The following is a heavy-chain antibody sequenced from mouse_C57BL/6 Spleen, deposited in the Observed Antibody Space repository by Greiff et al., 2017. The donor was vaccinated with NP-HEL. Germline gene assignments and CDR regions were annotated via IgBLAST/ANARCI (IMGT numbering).Heavy chain of an antibody. CDR3: ARNPMIFYAMDY. Sequence: QVQLKQSGPGLVQPSQSLSITCTVSGFSLTSYGVHWVRQSPGKGLEWLGVIWSGGSTDYNAAFISRLSISKDNSKSQVFFKMNSLQADDTAIYYCARNPMIFYAMDYWGQGTSVTVSS. D-gene: IGHD2-3*01. J-gene: IGHJ4*01. CDR2: IWSGGST. V-gene: IGHV2-2*01. CDR1: GFSLTSYG.